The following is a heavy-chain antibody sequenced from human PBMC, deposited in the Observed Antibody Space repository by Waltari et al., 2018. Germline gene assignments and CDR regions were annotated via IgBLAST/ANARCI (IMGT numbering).Heavy chain of an antibody. Sequence: VQMVESGGGLVQPGGSVRLSCAVSGFPVPRNYVSWVRQAPGRGLEWVSCIYGEGTTYYGDSVRGRFTISRDNGKNTLHLQMNSLAPDDTAVYYCGKDPPATGDNYGGQGTLVTVSS. CDR2: IYGEGTT. J-gene: IGHJ4*02. CDR1: GFPVPRNY. V-gene: IGHV3-66*02. CDR3: GKDPPATGDNY.